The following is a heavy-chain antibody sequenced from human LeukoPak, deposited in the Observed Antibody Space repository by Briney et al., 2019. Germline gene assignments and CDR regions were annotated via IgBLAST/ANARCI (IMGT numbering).Heavy chain of an antibody. D-gene: IGHD1-1*01. J-gene: IGHJ4*02. CDR3: ATTTRSAPWDY. Sequence: GGSLRLSCAASGFTFSSYWMSWVRQAPGKGLEWVANIRQDGSEKQYVDSVKGRFTISRDKAKNSVYLQMRSLRAEDTALYYCATTTRSAPWDYWGQGTLVTVSS. V-gene: IGHV3-7*01. CDR1: GFTFSSYW. CDR2: IRQDGSEK.